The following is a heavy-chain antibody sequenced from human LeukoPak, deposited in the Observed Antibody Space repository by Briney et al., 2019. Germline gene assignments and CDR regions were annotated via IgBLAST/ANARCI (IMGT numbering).Heavy chain of an antibody. J-gene: IGHJ4*02. D-gene: IGHD3-16*01. CDR1: GFTFATAW. CDR3: TTFYAPDY. CDR2: IRSESDGATT. V-gene: IGHV3-15*01. Sequence: PGGSLRLSCAASGFTFATAWMTWVRQAPGKGLEWVGRIRSESDGATTEYAAPVNGRFIISRDASKNTLFLQMNSLKTEDTAVYYCTTFYAPDYWGQGTLVTVSS.